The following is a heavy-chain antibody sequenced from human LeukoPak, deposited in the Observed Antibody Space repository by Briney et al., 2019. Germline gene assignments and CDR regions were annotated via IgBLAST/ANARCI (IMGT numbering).Heavy chain of an antibody. CDR1: GGSVSDYY. CDR3: AREVVAAPGTVDY. Sequence: RPFETLSLTCTVSGGSVSDYYWGWIRQSPGKALEWIGYIYYTETSYNPSLKSRVTISVDTSKNQFSLKLTSVTAADTAVYYCAREVVAAPGTVDYWGQGTLVTVSS. V-gene: IGHV4-59*02. CDR2: IYYTET. J-gene: IGHJ4*02. D-gene: IGHD6-13*01.